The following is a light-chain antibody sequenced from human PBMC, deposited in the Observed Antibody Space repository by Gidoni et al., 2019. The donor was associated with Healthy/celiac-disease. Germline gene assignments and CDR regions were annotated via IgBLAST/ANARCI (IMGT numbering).Light chain of an antibody. V-gene: IGLV2-8*01. CDR3: SSYAGSNTSGVV. CDR1: RSDAGGYNY. CDR2: EFS. J-gene: IGLJ2*01. Sequence: QSALTQPPCACGCPGQSVPISCTGTRSDAGGYNYVSWYQQHPGKAPKLMIYEFSKRPSGVPARFSGSKSGNTASLTVSGLQAEDEADYYCSSYAGSNTSGVVFGGGPKLTVL.